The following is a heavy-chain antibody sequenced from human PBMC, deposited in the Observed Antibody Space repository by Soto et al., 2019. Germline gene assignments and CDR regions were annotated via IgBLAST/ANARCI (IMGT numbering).Heavy chain of an antibody. D-gene: IGHD3-22*01. CDR1: GGSISSGDYS. CDR2: IHDSGST. V-gene: IGHV4-30-4*01. Sequence: QVQLQESGPGLVKPSQTLSLTCTVSGGSISSGDYSWSWIRQPPGKGLEWIGYIHDSGSTYYNPSLKSRVNISVDTSRTQFSLKLSSVTAADTAVYYCARVAGGSYRFDAFDIWGQGTMVTVSS. J-gene: IGHJ3*02. CDR3: ARVAGGSYRFDAFDI.